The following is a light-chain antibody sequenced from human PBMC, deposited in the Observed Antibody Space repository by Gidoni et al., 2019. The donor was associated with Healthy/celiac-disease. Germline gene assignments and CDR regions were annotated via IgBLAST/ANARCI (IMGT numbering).Light chain of an antibody. J-gene: IGKJ1*01. CDR2: GAS. V-gene: IGKV3-20*01. Sequence: ELVLTQSPGTLSLSPGERATLSCRASQSVSSSYLAWYQQTPGQAPRLLIYGASSRATGIPDRFSGSGSGTDFTLTISRLEPEDFAVYYCQQYGSSPLWTFGQGPKVEIK. CDR3: QQYGSSPLWT. CDR1: QSVSSSY.